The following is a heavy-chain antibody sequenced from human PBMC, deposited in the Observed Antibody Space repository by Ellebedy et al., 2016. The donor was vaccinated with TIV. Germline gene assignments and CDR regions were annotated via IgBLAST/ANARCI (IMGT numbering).Heavy chain of an antibody. V-gene: IGHV1-2*04. D-gene: IGHD5-24*01. CDR3: ARQEMATIGDSFDI. CDR2: ITPNSGRT. CDR1: GYTFTGYY. Sequence: AASVKVSCKASGYTFTGYYMHWVRQAPGQGLEWMGWITPNSGRTKYAQKFQGWDTMTRDTSISTAYMELSRLRSDDTADYYCARQEMATIGDSFDIWGQGTMVTVSS. J-gene: IGHJ3*02.